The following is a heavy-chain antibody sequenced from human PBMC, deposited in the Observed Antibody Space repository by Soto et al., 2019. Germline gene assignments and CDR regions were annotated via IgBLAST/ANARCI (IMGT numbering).Heavy chain of an antibody. CDR2: ISHDGSEK. CDR1: GFMFSGYG. D-gene: IGHD3-3*01. J-gene: IGHJ5*02. Sequence: QVQLVESGGGVVQPGDSLRLSCAASGFMFSGYGMHWTRQAPGKGLEWVAVISHDGSEKYYGDSVKGRCTVSRDNSNNTLFLQIDSLRAEDTAVYYCAKLVGGVKAIGAPGDWLDPWGQGTLVTVSS. V-gene: IGHV3-30*18. CDR3: AKLVGGVKAIGAPGDWLDP.